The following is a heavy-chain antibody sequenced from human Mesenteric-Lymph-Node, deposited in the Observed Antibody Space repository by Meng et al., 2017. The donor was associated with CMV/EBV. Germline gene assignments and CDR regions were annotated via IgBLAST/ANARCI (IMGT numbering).Heavy chain of an antibody. V-gene: IGHV4-39*07. D-gene: IGHD3-3*01. Sequence: SETLSLTCTVSGGSISSSIYYWGWIRQPPGKGLEWIGTIYYSGSTYYNPSLKSRVTISVDTSKNQFSLKLSSVTAADTAVYYCARAYDSPYYFDYWAQGTLVTVSS. CDR3: ARAYDSPYYFDY. J-gene: IGHJ4*02. CDR2: IYYSGST. CDR1: GGSISSSIYY.